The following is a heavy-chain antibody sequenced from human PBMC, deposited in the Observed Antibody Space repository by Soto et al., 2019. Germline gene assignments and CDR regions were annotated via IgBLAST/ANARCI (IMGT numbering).Heavy chain of an antibody. CDR3: ARSSSSWYYYYYYMDV. Sequence: QLQLQESGPGLVKPSETLSLTCTVSGGSISSSSYYWGWIRQPPGKGLEWIGSIYYSGSTYYNPSPKGRVTISVDTSKNQFSLKLSSVTAADTAVYYCARSSSSWYYYYYYMDVWGKGTTVTVSS. J-gene: IGHJ6*03. CDR2: IYYSGST. CDR1: GGSISSSSYY. D-gene: IGHD6-13*01. V-gene: IGHV4-39*01.